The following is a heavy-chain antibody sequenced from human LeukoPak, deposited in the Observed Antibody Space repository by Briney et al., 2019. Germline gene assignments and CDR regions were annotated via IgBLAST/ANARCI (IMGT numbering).Heavy chain of an antibody. CDR1: GYSISSGYY. Sequence: SETLSLTCTVSGYSISSGYYWGWIRQPPGKGLEWIGRIYHSGSTYYNPSLKSRVTISVDTSKNQFSLKLSSVTAADTAVYYCARDGGSYYSVFDIWGQGTMVTVSS. CDR2: IYHSGST. V-gene: IGHV4-38-2*02. D-gene: IGHD1-26*01. CDR3: ARDGGSYYSVFDI. J-gene: IGHJ3*02.